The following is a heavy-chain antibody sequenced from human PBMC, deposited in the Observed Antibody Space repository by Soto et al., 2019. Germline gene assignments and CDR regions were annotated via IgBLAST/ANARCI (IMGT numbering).Heavy chain of an antibody. CDR2: ISAYNGNT. CDR1: GYTFTSYG. J-gene: IGHJ3*01. D-gene: IGHD4-17*01. V-gene: IGHV1-18*01. Sequence: ASVKVSCKASGYTFTSYGISWVRQAPGQGLEWMGWISAYNGNTNYAQKLQGRVTMTTDTSTSTAYMELRSLRSDDTAVYYCATEPRYDDYEVVWGQGTMVTVSS. CDR3: ATEPRYDDYEVV.